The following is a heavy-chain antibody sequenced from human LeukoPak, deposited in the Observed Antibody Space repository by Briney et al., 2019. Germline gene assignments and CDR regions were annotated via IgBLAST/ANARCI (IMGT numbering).Heavy chain of an antibody. V-gene: IGHV4-59*01. CDR2: IYYSGST. Sequence: SETLSLTCTVSGGSISSYYWSWIRQPPGKGLEWIGYIYYSGSTNYNPSLKSRVTISVDTSRNQFSLKLSSVTAADTAVYYCARGNTAMVAYYFDYWGQGTLVTVSS. CDR3: ARGNTAMVAYYFDY. CDR1: GGSISSYY. D-gene: IGHD5-18*01. J-gene: IGHJ4*02.